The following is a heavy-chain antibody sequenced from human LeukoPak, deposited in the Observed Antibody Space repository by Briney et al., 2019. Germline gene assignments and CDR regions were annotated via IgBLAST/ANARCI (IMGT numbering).Heavy chain of an antibody. CDR3: ASLAVAGTGAHAFDI. D-gene: IGHD6-19*01. J-gene: IGHJ3*02. CDR2: INQAGSEK. Sequence: GGSLRLSCGGSGFTFSSFWMSWVRQPPGKGLEWVAKINQAGSEKCHVDSVKGRFTISRDNSKNTLYLQMNSLRAEDTAVYYCASLAVAGTGAHAFDIWGQGTMVTVSS. CDR1: GFTFSSFW. V-gene: IGHV3-7*03.